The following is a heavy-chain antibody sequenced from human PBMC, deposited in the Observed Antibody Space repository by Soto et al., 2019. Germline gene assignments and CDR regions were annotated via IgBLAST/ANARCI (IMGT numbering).Heavy chain of an antibody. CDR3: ARDLLGFGYTYADV. V-gene: IGHV1-69*12. CDR1: GGTFSSYA. J-gene: IGHJ6*02. Sequence: QVQLVQSGAEVKKPGSSVKVSCKASGGTFSSYAISWVRQAPGQGLEWMGGIIPIGGTANYAQKFQGRVRITADESTSTAYMELGSLTSEDTAVYYCARDLLGFGYTYADVWGQGTTVTVSS. CDR2: IIPIGGTA. D-gene: IGHD3-10*01.